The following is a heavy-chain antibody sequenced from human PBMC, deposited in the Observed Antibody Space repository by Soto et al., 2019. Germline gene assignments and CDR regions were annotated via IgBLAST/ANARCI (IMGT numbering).Heavy chain of an antibody. CDR3: AREELFLRGYFQH. J-gene: IGHJ1*01. Sequence: PSETLSLTCTVSGGSISSGGYYWSWIRQHPGKGLEWIGYIYYSGSTYYNPSLKSRVTISVDTSKNQFSLKLSSVTAADTAVYYCAREELFLRGYFQHWGQGTLVTVSS. D-gene: IGHD1-7*01. CDR2: IYYSGST. CDR1: GGSISSGGYY. V-gene: IGHV4-31*03.